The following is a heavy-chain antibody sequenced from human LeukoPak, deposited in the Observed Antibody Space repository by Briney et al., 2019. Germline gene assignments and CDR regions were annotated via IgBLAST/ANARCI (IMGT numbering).Heavy chain of an antibody. Sequence: SETLSLTCAVYGGSFSGYYWSWIRHPPAKGLVWIGEINHSGSTNYNPSLKSRVTISVDTSKNQFSLKLSSVTAADTAVYYCARGWNVIRTSKNVFDIWGQRTMVTVSS. V-gene: IGHV4-34*01. CDR1: GGSFSGYY. D-gene: IGHD1-1*01. CDR2: INHSGST. CDR3: ARGWNVIRTSKNVFDI. J-gene: IGHJ3*02.